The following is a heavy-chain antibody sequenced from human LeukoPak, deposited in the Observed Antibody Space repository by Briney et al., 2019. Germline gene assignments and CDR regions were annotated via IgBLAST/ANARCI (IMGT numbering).Heavy chain of an antibody. CDR2: FDPENDER. J-gene: IGHJ4*02. D-gene: IGHD5-24*01. CDR3: ATQMTSIVPDY. CDR1: GHRLSELP. V-gene: IGHV1-24*01. Sequence: ASVKVSCKVSGHRLSELPIYWVRHATGKGLEWMGGFDPENDERLNAQKFRDRLTVTDDTSTHRAYMDLSCLRSENTAAYYCATQMTSIVPDYWGQGTLVTVSS.